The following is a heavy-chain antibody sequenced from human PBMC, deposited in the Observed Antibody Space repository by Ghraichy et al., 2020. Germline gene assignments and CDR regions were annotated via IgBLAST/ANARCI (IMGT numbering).Heavy chain of an antibody. V-gene: IGHV3-66*01. CDR1: GLTVSGNY. Sequence: ETLSLTCAASGLTVSGNYMNWVRLAPGKGLEWISVINSDAYGGGTYYADSMKGRFTISRDNSKNTLHLQMTSLRAEDTAVYYCATTGGGLQGAFDIWGQGTRVTVSS. D-gene: IGHD5-24*01. J-gene: IGHJ3*02. CDR2: INSDAYGGGT. CDR3: ATTGGGLQGAFDI.